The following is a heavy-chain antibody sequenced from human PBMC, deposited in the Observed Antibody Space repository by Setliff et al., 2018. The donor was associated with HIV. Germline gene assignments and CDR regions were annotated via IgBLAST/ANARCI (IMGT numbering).Heavy chain of an antibody. D-gene: IGHD6-6*01. CDR1: GLSMRAHH. CDR3: ATEGREKLALFDH. V-gene: IGHV4-59*11. CDR2: ILYSGNS. Sequence: LSLTCNVSGLSMRAHHWSWVRLPPGKTLEWLGYILYSGNSNYNPSFKNRVTISLNEAKRQFSLDLKSVTSADTAVYYCATEGREKLALFDHWGLGNLVTVSS. J-gene: IGHJ4*02.